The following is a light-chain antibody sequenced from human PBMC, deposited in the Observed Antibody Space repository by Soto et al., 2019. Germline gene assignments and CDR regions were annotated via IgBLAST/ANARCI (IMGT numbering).Light chain of an antibody. Sequence: QSALTQPASASGSPGQSITISCIGTSGDVGNYNYVSWYQQHPGKVPKLMIYEVSNRPSGVSHRFSGSKSGNTASLTISGLQAEDEADYYCSSYTTSSTYVFGTGPKVTV. V-gene: IGLV2-14*01. CDR2: EVS. CDR1: SGDVGNYNY. J-gene: IGLJ1*01. CDR3: SSYTTSSTYV.